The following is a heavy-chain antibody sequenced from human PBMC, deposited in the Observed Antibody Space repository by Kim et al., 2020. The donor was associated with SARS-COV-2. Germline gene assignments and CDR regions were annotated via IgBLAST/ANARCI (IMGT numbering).Heavy chain of an antibody. CDR2: ISAYNGNT. D-gene: IGHD1-26*01. Sequence: ASVKVSCKSSGYTFTSYGISWVRQAPGQGLEWMGWISAYNGNTNYAQKLQGRVTMTTDTSTSTAYMELRSLRSDDTAVYYCTRASWVGAKGNGMDVWGQGTTVTVSS. J-gene: IGHJ6*02. CDR3: TRASWVGAKGNGMDV. V-gene: IGHV1-18*04. CDR1: GYTFTSYG.